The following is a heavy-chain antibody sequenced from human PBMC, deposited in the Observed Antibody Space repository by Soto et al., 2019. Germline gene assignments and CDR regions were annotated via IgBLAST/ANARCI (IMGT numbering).Heavy chain of an antibody. Sequence: QVQLVESGGGVVEPGRSLRLSCAASGFTFSSYGMHWVRQAPSKGLEWVAVISFDGDNKNYADSVRGRFTISRDNSKNTLYLQMTSMRPDDQGVDYGAKSPDVTLRVDYWGRGTRVTVAS. J-gene: IGHJ4*02. CDR3: AKSPDVTLRVDY. CDR1: GFTFSSYG. V-gene: IGHV3-30*18. D-gene: IGHD3-10*01. CDR2: ISFDGDNK.